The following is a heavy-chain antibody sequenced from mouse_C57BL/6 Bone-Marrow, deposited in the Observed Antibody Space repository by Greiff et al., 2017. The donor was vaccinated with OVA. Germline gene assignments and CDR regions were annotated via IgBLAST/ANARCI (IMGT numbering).Heavy chain of an antibody. CDR1: GFTFSSYG. CDR3: ARRTPPITTVVAYYFDY. V-gene: IGHV5-6*01. Sequence: EVQVVESGGDLVKPGGSLKLSCAASGFTFSSYGMSWVRQTPDKRLEWVATISSGGSYTYYPDSVKGRFTISIDNAKNTLYLQMSSLKSEDTAMYYCARRTPPITTVVAYYFDYWGQGTTLTVSS. D-gene: IGHD1-1*01. J-gene: IGHJ2*01. CDR2: ISSGGSYT.